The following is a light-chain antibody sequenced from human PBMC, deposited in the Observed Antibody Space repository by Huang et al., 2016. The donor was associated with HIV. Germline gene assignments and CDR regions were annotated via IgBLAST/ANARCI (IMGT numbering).Light chain of an antibody. Sequence: DIQMTQSPSSVSASVGDRVTITCQASHDIRNYLNWYQQRPGKAPKLLIYDASNLQEGVPARFRGSGSGTNFTFTISGLQPEDIATYFCQQYDDLYTFGQGTKLEIK. CDR3: QQYDDLYT. J-gene: IGKJ2*01. V-gene: IGKV1-33*01. CDR1: HDIRNY. CDR2: DAS.